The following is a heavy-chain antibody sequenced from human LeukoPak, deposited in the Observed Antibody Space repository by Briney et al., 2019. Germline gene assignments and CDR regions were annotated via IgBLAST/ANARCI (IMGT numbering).Heavy chain of an antibody. CDR1: GFAPSNDW. CDR3: ATPAYGDYGSFDY. Sequence: GGSLRLSCVASGFAPSNDWRHWVRQVPGEGLEWVSRISTDGRTTGDADSVKGRFTISRDNAKNTLCLEMNNLKVEDTAVYYCATPAYGDYGSFDYWGQGTLVTVSS. J-gene: IGHJ4*02. CDR2: ISTDGRTT. D-gene: IGHD4-17*01. V-gene: IGHV3-74*01.